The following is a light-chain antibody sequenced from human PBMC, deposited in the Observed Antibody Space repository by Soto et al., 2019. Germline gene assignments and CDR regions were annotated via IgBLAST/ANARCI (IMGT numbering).Light chain of an antibody. CDR3: QQYSNWPPIT. CDR2: DTS. J-gene: IGKJ5*01. Sequence: ETVMTQSPGTLSVSLGERATLSCRASQSVSIHLAWYQQKPGQAPRLLIYDTSTRATGIPARFSGSGSGTECTITISRLLYEDVGVYYCQQYSNWPPITFGQGTRLEIK. V-gene: IGKV3-15*01. CDR1: QSVSIH.